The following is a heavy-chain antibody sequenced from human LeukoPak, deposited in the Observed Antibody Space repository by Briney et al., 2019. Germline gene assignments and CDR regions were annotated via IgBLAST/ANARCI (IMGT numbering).Heavy chain of an antibody. D-gene: IGHD6-19*01. J-gene: IGHJ3*02. CDR2: ISSSGSTI. V-gene: IGHV3-48*03. CDR1: GFTFSSYE. CDR3: AKFSGSGWFRRDAFDI. Sequence: PGGSLRLSCAASGFTFSSYEMKWVRQAPGKGLEWVSYISSSGSTIYYADSVKGRFTISRDNAKNSLYLQMNSLRAEDTAVYYCAKFSGSGWFRRDAFDIWGQGTMVTVSS.